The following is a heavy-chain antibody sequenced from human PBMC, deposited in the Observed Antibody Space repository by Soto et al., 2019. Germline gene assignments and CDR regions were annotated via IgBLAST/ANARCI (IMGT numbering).Heavy chain of an antibody. CDR2: INPSGGGT. CDR1: GYTFTSYY. J-gene: IGHJ4*02. Sequence: QVQLVQSGAEVKKPGASIKVSCKASGYTFTSYYLHWVRQAPGQGLEWMGIINPSGGGTSYAQKFQSRVTMTIDSSTSTVYMELSSLISDDTAVYYCTSDRGTSMITKLFDYWGQGTLVTVSS. D-gene: IGHD3-16*01. CDR3: TSDRGTSMITKLFDY. V-gene: IGHV1-46*03.